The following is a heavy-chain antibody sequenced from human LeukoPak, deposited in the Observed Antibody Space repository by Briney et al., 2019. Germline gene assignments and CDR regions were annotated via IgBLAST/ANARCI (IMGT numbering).Heavy chain of an antibody. CDR1: GFAFGNYG. CDR2: ISFDGTNK. J-gene: IGHJ4*02. CDR3: ARDGGRATIVRGIIIMSVGDF. V-gene: IGHV3-30*03. D-gene: IGHD3-10*01. Sequence: GRSLRLSCAASGFAFGNYGMHWVRQAPGQGLEWVAVISFDGTNKYYADSLKGRFTISRDNSKNTVYLQMNSLRPEDTAVYYCARDGGRATIVRGIIIMSVGDFWGQGALVTVST.